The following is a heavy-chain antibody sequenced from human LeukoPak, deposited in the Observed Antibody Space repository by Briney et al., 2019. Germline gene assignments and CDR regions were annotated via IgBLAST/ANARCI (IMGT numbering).Heavy chain of an antibody. D-gene: IGHD3-10*01. Sequence: SETLSLTCTVSGGSISSSSYYWGWIRQPPGKGLEWIGSIYYSGSTYYNPSLKSRVTISVDTSKNQFSLKLSSVTAADTAVYYCARGGEWFVELLWGTTFDYWGQGTLVTVSS. J-gene: IGHJ4*02. V-gene: IGHV4-39*01. CDR2: IYYSGST. CDR1: GGSISSSSYY. CDR3: ARGGEWFVELLWGTTFDY.